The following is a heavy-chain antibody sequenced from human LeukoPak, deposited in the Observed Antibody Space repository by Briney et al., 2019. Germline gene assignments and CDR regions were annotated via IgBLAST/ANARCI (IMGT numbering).Heavy chain of an antibody. CDR2: FYNGINT. J-gene: IGHJ4*02. V-gene: IGHV3-66*01. CDR3: ARVGSGNTYGYADY. Sequence: GSLRLSCAAAGLTVSSNYMTWVRQAPGEGLEWVSVFYNGINTYYADSVKGRFTTSRDNSKNTLFLQMNSLRVEDTAVYFCARVGSGNTYGYADYWGQGTLVTVSS. CDR1: GLTVSSNY. D-gene: IGHD5-18*01.